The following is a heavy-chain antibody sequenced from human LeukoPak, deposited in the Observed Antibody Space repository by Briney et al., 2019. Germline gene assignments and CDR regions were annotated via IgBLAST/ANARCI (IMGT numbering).Heavy chain of an antibody. Sequence: ASVKVSCMASGYTFTSYGISWVRQAPGQGLEWMGWISAYNGNTNYAQKLQGRVTMTTDTSTSTAYMELRSLRSDDTAVYYCARAGDFFNRYNWFDPWGQGTLVTVSS. D-gene: IGHD1-14*01. V-gene: IGHV1-18*01. CDR1: GYTFTSYG. CDR3: ARAGDFFNRYNWFDP. CDR2: ISAYNGNT. J-gene: IGHJ5*02.